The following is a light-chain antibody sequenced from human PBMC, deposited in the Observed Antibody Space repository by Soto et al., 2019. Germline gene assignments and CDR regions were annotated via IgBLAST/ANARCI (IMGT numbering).Light chain of an antibody. Sequence: EIVLTQSPGILSLSPGERATLSCRASPSLTSSYLAWYQQKPGQAPRLLIFGASSRATGIPDRFSGGGSGTDFTLTISSLEPEDFAVYYCQQYESSHPSYTFGQGTKLEIK. CDR1: PSLTSSY. CDR3: QQYESSHPSYT. CDR2: GAS. J-gene: IGKJ2*01. V-gene: IGKV3-20*01.